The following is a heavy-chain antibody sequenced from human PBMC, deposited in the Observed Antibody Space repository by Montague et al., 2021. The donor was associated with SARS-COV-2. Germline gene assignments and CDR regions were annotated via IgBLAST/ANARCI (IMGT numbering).Heavy chain of an antibody. Sequence: SETLSLTCTVSGGSISSSNYYWGWIRQPPGKGLEWIGSNYYSGTTYYNPSLQSRVTISVDTSKKQFSLKLSSVTAADTAVYYWVRETYTRCWFQPFDYWGQGTLVTVSS. CDR3: VRETYTRCWFQPFDY. CDR1: GGSISSSNYY. CDR2: NYYSGTT. D-gene: IGHD2-2*01. V-gene: IGHV4-39*01. J-gene: IGHJ4*02.